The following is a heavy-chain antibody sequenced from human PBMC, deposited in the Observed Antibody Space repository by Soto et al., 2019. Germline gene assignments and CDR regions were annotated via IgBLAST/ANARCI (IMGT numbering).Heavy chain of an antibody. CDR2: LYYSGST. CDR1: GGSIGTRNYY. CDR3: ARGIDAYKTGNY. J-gene: IGHJ4*02. Sequence: PSETLSLTCNVSGGSIGTRNYYWAWIRQPPGKGLEWIGSLYYSGSTYYNPSLKSRVTISVDTSKNQFSLKVTPVTAADTAIYYCARGIDAYKTGNYWSQGTLVTVSS. V-gene: IGHV4-39*01. D-gene: IGHD1-26*01.